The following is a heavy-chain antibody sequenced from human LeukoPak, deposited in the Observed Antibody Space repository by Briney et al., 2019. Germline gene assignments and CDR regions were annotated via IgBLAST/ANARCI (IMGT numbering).Heavy chain of an antibody. Sequence: GGSLRLSCAASGFTFSSYGVSWVRQAPGKGLEWVSAISGSGGSTYYADSVKGRFTISRDNSKNTLYLQMNSLRAEDTAVYYCATRLWFGDAFDIWGQGTMVTVSS. J-gene: IGHJ3*02. D-gene: IGHD3-10*01. V-gene: IGHV3-23*01. CDR3: ATRLWFGDAFDI. CDR1: GFTFSSYG. CDR2: ISGSGGST.